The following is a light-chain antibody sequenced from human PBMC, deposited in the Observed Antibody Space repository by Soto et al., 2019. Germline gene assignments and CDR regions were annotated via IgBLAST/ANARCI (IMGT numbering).Light chain of an antibody. Sequence: EIVLTQSPATMSLSPVERATLSCRASQSVGTYLAWYQHNPGQDPRLLIYDASNRATGIPARFSGSGSGTDFTLTISSPEHEDFAVYYCQQRYNWPNTFGQGTKLEIK. CDR2: DAS. CDR1: QSVGTY. J-gene: IGKJ2*01. CDR3: QQRYNWPNT. V-gene: IGKV3-11*01.